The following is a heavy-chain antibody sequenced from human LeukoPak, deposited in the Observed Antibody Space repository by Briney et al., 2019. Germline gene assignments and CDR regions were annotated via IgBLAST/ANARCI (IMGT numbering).Heavy chain of an antibody. D-gene: IGHD3-3*01. CDR3: AGHKYYNFWGSFNWFDP. CDR1: GGSFSGYY. V-gene: IGHV4-34*01. Sequence: SETLSLTCAVYGGSFSGYYWSWIRQPPGKGLEWIGEMKHSGSTNYNPSLRSRVTISVDTSKNQCSLKLSSVTAADTAVYSCAGHKYYNFWGSFNWFDPWGQGILVTVSS. CDR2: MKHSGST. J-gene: IGHJ5*02.